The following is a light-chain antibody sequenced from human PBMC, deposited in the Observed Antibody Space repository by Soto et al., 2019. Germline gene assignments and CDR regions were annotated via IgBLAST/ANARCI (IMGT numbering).Light chain of an antibody. CDR2: AVT. J-gene: IGLJ3*02. CDR3: YSYRGSNAWV. V-gene: IGLV2-14*01. Sequence: QSVLTQPASVSGSPGQSITISCTGTSSDVGGYNYVSWYQQRPGKAPKLMIYAVTDRPSGVSSRFSGSKSGNTASLTISGLQAEDEADYYCYSYRGSNAWVFGGGTKVTVL. CDR1: SSDVGGYNY.